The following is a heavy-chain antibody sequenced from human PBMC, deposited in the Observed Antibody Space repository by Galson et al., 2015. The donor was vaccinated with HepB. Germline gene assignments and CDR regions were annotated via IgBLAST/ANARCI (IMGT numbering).Heavy chain of an antibody. CDR3: ARADPDYYDSSGYSEYYFDY. Sequence: SLRLSCAASGFTVSSNYMSWARQAPGKGLEWVSVIYSGGSTYYADSVKGRFTISRDNSKNTLYLQMNSLRAEDTAVYYCARADPDYYDSSGYSEYYFDYWGQGTLVTVSS. V-gene: IGHV3-53*01. CDR2: IYSGGST. J-gene: IGHJ4*02. CDR1: GFTVSSNY. D-gene: IGHD3-22*01.